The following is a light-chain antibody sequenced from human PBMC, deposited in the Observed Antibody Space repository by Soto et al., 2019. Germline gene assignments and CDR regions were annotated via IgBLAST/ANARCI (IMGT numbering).Light chain of an antibody. CDR1: QNSHNW. CDR3: QQYNTYWT. V-gene: IGKV1-5*01. CDR2: DAS. Sequence: DIQMTQSPSTLSASVGDRVTITCRASQNSHNWLAWYQQKPGRAPKLLIYDASNLEGGVPSRFSGSGSGTEFTLTISSLQPDDSAAYYCQQYNTYWTFCQGTKLEIK. J-gene: IGKJ2*01.